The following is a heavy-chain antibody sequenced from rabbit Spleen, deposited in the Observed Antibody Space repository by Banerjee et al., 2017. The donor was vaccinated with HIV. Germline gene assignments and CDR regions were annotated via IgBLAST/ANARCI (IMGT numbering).Heavy chain of an antibody. CDR3: ARFDDYGYAFNL. CDR2: IYAGSSGST. D-gene: IGHD2-1*01. V-gene: IGHV1S45*01. J-gene: IGHJ4*01. Sequence: QEQLEESGGDLVKPEGSLTLTCTASGFSFSSSYWICWVRQAPGKGLEWIACIYAGSSGSTYYASWAKGRFTISKTSSTTVTLQMTSLTAADTATYFCARFDDYGYAFNLWGPGTLVTVS. CDR1: GFSFSSSYW.